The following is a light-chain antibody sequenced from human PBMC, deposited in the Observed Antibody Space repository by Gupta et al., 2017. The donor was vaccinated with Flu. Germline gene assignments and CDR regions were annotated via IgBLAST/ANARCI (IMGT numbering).Light chain of an antibody. Sequence: SVLTLPPSPSRTPGQRIPISRPGSSSNIGSTPVNWYQHLPGTAPKLIIYNDNQRPSGVPDRFSGSKSGTSASLAISGLQSEDEADYYCTTWDDSLNGPVFGGGTTLTVL. V-gene: IGLV1-44*01. J-gene: IGLJ2*01. CDR2: NDN. CDR1: SSNIGSTP. CDR3: TTWDDSLNGPV.